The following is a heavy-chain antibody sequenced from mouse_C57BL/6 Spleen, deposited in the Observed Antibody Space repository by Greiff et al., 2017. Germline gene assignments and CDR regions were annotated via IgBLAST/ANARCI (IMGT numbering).Heavy chain of an antibody. Sequence: VQLQQSGAELAQPGASVKLSCKASGYTFTSYWMHWVKQRPGQGLEWIGYINPSSGYTKYNQKFKDKATLTADKSSSTAYMQLSSLRYEDSAVYYCARSRRDDDGGAWFAYRGQRALVTVS. CDR3: ARSRRDDDGGAWFAY. D-gene: IGHD2-4*01. CDR2: INPSSGYT. V-gene: IGHV1-7*01. CDR1: GYTFTSYW. J-gene: IGHJ3*01.